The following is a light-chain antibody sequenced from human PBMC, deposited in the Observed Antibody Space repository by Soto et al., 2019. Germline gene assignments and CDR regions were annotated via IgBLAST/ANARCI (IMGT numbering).Light chain of an antibody. V-gene: IGLV2-14*01. CDR1: SSDVGGYNY. CDR2: EVS. Sequence: QSALTQPASVSGSPGQSITISCTGTSSDVGGYNYVSWYQQHPGKAPKLMIYEVSNRPSGVSNRFSGSKSGNTASLTISGLQAEDEADYYCSSYTSSSTQVLGNGTKVTVL. CDR3: SSYTSSSTQV. J-gene: IGLJ1*01.